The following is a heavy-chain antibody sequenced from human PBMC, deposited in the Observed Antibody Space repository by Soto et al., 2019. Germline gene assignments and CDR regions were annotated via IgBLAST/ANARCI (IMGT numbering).Heavy chain of an antibody. CDR3: ARHLAPIAAAGTLNWFDP. CDR2: IYYSGST. D-gene: IGHD6-13*01. CDR1: GGSISSGGYY. V-gene: IGHV4-31*03. Sequence: SETLSLTCTVSGGSISSGGYYWSWIRQHPGKGLEWIGYIYYSGSTYYNPPLKSRVTISVDTSKNQFSLKLSSVTAADTAVYYCARHLAPIAAAGTLNWFDPWGQGTLVTVSS. J-gene: IGHJ5*02.